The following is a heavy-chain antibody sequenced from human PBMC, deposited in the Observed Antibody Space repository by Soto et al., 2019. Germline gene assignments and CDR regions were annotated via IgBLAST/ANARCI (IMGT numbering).Heavy chain of an antibody. Sequence: SETLSLTCSISGGSVSSFYWSWIRQPPGKGLEWIGYIYYNWNTNYNPSLKSRVTISVDTSKNHFSLKLTSVTAADTAVYYCARVYPWLERLVDYWGQGALVTVSS. D-gene: IGHD1-1*01. J-gene: IGHJ4*02. CDR2: IYYNWNT. CDR1: GGSVSSFY. CDR3: ARVYPWLERLVDY. V-gene: IGHV4-59*02.